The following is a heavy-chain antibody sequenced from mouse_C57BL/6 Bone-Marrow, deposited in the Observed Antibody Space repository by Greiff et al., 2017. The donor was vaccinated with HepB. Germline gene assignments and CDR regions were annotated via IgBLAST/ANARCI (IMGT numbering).Heavy chain of an antibody. Sequence: EVQLQQSGPELVKPGASVKISCKASGYTFTDYYMNWVKQSHGKSLEWIGDINPNNGGTSYNQKFKGKATLTVDKSSSTAYMELRSLTSEDSAVYYCARLPLFAYWGQGTLVTVSA. D-gene: IGHD5-5*01. CDR3: ARLPLFAY. V-gene: IGHV1-26*01. CDR1: GYTFTDYY. CDR2: INPNNGGT. J-gene: IGHJ3*01.